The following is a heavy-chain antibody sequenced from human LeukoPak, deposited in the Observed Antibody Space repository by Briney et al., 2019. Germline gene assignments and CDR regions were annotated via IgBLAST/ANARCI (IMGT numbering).Heavy chain of an antibody. CDR3: ARDRAWIRGIIGYFDF. D-gene: IGHD3-10*01. CDR2: ISAYNGNT. J-gene: IGHJ4*02. Sequence: ASVKVSCKASGYTFTSYGISWVRQAPGQGLEWMGWISAYNGNTNYAQKFQDRITMTTDTSTSTVYMELRSLRSGDTALYYCARDRAWIRGIIGYFDFWGQGTLVTVSS. CDR1: GYTFTSYG. V-gene: IGHV1-18*01.